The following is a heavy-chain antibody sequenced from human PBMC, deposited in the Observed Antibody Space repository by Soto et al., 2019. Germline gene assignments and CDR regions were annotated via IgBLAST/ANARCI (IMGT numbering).Heavy chain of an antibody. CDR1: GGSFSGYY. J-gene: IGHJ4*02. Sequence: SETLSLTCAVYGGSFSGYYWSWIRQPPGKGLEWIGEINHSGSTNYNPSLKSRVTISVDTSKNQFSLRLSSVTAADTAVYYCARGRYDFWSGLYFDYWGQGTLVTVSS. CDR3: ARGRYDFWSGLYFDY. CDR2: INHSGST. D-gene: IGHD3-3*01. V-gene: IGHV4-34*01.